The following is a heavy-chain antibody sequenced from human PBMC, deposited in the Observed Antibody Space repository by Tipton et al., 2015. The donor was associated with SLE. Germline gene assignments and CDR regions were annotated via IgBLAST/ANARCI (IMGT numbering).Heavy chain of an antibody. Sequence: TLSLTCSVSNGSINSQYWSWIRQFPGKRLEWIGYIYYTGSTSYNPSLENRVTMSVDMSKNQFSLSLTSVTSADTAVYYCARGGRGIYYLDYWGQGTPVTVSS. CDR3: ARGGRGIYYLDY. CDR1: NGSINSQY. CDR2: IYYTGST. J-gene: IGHJ4*02. D-gene: IGHD3-3*02. V-gene: IGHV4-59*11.